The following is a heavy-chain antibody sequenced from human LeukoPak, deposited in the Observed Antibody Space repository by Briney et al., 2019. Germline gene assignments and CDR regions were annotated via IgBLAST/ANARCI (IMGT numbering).Heavy chain of an antibody. Sequence: ASVKVSCKGSGYTFINYGISWVRQAPGQGLEWMGWISGYNGITNYAHKVQGRVTMTAETSTSTAYMELRSLRSDDTALYYCARQGVGGTIDYWGQGTLVTVSS. D-gene: IGHD1-26*01. CDR1: GYTFINYG. CDR3: ARQGVGGTIDY. V-gene: IGHV1-18*01. CDR2: ISGYNGIT. J-gene: IGHJ4*02.